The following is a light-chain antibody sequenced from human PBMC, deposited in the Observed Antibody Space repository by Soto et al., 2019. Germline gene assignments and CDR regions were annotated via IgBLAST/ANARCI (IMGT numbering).Light chain of an antibody. J-gene: IGLJ1*01. V-gene: IGLV2-14*01. CDR3: SSYTSGSTYV. CDR1: SSDVGGYNY. CDR2: EVS. Sequence: QSVLTQPASVSGSPGQSITISCTGTSSDVGGYNYVSWYQQHPGKAPKLMIYEVSNRPSGVSNRFSGSKSGNTASLTISGLQAEDEAAYYCSSYTSGSTYVLGNGTKVTVL.